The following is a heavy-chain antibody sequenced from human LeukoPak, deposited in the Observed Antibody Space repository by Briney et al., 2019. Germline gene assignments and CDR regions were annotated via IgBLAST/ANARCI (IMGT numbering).Heavy chain of an antibody. J-gene: IGHJ4*02. Sequence: ASVKVSCKASGYTFTSYAVNWVRQAPGQGLEWMGWINTNTGNPTYAQGFTGRFVFSLDTSVSTAYLQISSLKAEDTAVYYCAREAEYYDSSGYYPVLHHFFDYWGQGTLVTVSS. CDR3: AREAEYYDSSGYYPVLHHFFDY. CDR1: GYTFTSYA. D-gene: IGHD3-22*01. CDR2: INTNTGNP. V-gene: IGHV7-4-1*02.